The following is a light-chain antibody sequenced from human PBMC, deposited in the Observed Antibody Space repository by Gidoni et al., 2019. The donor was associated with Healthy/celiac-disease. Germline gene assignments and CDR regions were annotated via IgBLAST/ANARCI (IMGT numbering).Light chain of an antibody. CDR1: QDISNY. Sequence: DIQMTQPPSSLSASVGDRVTIPCQASQDISNYLNWYQQKPGKAPKLLIYGASNLETGVPSRFSGSGSGTDFTFTISSLQPEDIATYYCQQYDNPPLTFGGGTKLEIK. V-gene: IGKV1-33*01. CDR2: GAS. J-gene: IGKJ4*01. CDR3: QQYDNPPLT.